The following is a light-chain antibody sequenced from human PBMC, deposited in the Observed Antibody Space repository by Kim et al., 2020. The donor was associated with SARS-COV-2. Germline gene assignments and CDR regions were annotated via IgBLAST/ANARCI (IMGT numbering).Light chain of an antibody. J-gene: IGKJ4*01. CDR3: QQYGAYPLT. CDR1: QSIGRL. CDR2: DVS. Sequence: SASVGDRITITCRASQSIGRLLAWYQQRPGKTPKTLIYDVSNLQSGVPSRFSGSGSGTEFTLTISSLQPDDSATYYCQQYGAYPLTVGGGTKLEI. V-gene: IGKV1-5*01.